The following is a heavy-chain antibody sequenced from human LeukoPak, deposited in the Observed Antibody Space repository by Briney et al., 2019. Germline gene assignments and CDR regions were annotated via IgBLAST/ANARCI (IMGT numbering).Heavy chain of an antibody. V-gene: IGHV4-59*12. CDR2: IYYSGST. D-gene: IGHD3-22*01. Sequence: PSETLSLTCTVSDGSFSSYFWSWIRQPPGKGLEWIGSIYYSGSTNYNPSLKSRVTMSVDTSKNQFSLKLSSVTAADTAVYYCAREIRTYYYDSSGYYPPFFDYWGQGTLVTVSS. J-gene: IGHJ4*02. CDR3: AREIRTYYYDSSGYYPPFFDY. CDR1: DGSFSSYF.